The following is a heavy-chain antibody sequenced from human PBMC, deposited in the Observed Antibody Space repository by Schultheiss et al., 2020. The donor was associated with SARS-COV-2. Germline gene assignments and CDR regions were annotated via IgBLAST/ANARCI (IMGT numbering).Heavy chain of an antibody. CDR3: ARLGPSSPWFDH. D-gene: IGHD2-2*01. V-gene: IGHV4-4*02. J-gene: IGHJ5*02. CDR1: GGSISSSNW. CDR2: INHSGST. Sequence: SETLSLTCAVSGGSISSSNWWSWVRQPPGKGLEWIGEINHSGSTNYNPSLKSRVTISVDTSKNQFSLKLKFVTAADTAMYYCARLGPSSPWFDHWGQGTQVTVSS.